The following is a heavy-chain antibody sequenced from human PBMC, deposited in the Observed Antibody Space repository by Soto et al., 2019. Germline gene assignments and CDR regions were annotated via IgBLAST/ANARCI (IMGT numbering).Heavy chain of an antibody. J-gene: IGHJ6*02. CDR2: IIPIFGTA. V-gene: IGHV1-69*01. D-gene: IGHD2-2*01. Sequence: QVQLVQSGAEVKKPGSSVKVSCKASGGTFSSYAISWVRQAPGQGLEWMGGIIPIFGTANYAQKFQGRVTITADESTSTAYMALSSLRSEDTAVYYCARDLYCSSTSCYGSYYYYGMDVWGQGTTVTVSS. CDR3: ARDLYCSSTSCYGSYYYYGMDV. CDR1: GGTFSSYA.